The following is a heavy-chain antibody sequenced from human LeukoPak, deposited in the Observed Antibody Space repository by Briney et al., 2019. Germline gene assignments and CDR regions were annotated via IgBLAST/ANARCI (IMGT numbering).Heavy chain of an antibody. D-gene: IGHD1-1*01. J-gene: IGHJ5*02. V-gene: IGHV3-23*01. CDR2: IGGSGATT. CDR1: GFTFSSYA. CDR3: AKGNWNSYPVWFDP. Sequence: GGSLRLSCAASGFTFSSYAMSWVRQAPGKGLQWVSAIGGSGATTWYADSVKGRFTVSRDNSKNTLYVQMNSLRAEDTAVYYCAKGNWNSYPVWFDPWGQGTLVTVSS.